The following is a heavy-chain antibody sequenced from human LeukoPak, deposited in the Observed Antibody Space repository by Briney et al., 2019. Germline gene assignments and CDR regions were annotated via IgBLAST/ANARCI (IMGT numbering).Heavy chain of an antibody. V-gene: IGHV3-64*01. Sequence: GRSLRLSCAASGFTFSSYTIHWVRQAPRKGLEYVSAISGNGDDTYYAKSVKGRFTISRDNSKKTVYLQMNSLRAEDTAVYYCARDVGGNLDYWGQGILVTVSS. CDR1: GFTFSSYT. CDR2: ISGNGDDT. D-gene: IGHD1-26*01. CDR3: ARDVGGNLDY. J-gene: IGHJ4*02.